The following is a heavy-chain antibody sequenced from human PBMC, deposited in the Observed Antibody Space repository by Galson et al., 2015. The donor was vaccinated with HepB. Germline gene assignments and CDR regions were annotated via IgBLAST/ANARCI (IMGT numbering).Heavy chain of an antibody. CDR2: ISPHNGDT. V-gene: IGHV1-18*04. Sequence: SVKVSCKASGYIFGLYGITWVRQAPGQGLEWMGWISPHNGDTNYPQNLQGRVTMTTDTSTSTAFMDLGSLRPDDTAVYYCARDVRGPQNYHILTDFWASGLDVWGQGTTVTVSS. J-gene: IGHJ6*02. CDR3: ARDVRGPQNYHILTDFWASGLDV. D-gene: IGHD3-9*01. CDR1: GYIFGLYG.